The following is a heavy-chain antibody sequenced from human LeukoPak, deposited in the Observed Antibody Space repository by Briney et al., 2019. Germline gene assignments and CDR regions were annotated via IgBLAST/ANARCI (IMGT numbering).Heavy chain of an antibody. D-gene: IGHD4-23*01. CDR2: MYYTGST. CDR1: GGSPASSCND. Sequence: SETLSLTCTVAGGSPASSCNDWGWIRQSPGKGLEWIAIMYYTGSTYYNPSLKSRVTISVDTSKNQFSLKLTSVTAADTALYYCPRHRIHTAVLLYGWGQGTTVTVSS. CDR3: PRHRIHTAVLLYG. J-gene: IGHJ6*02. V-gene: IGHV4-39*01.